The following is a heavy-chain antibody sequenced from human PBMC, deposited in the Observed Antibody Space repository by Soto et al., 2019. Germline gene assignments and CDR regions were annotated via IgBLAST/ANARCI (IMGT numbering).Heavy chain of an antibody. D-gene: IGHD4-17*01. V-gene: IGHV3-9*01. CDR2: ISWNSGSI. CDR1: GFTFDDYA. CDR3: AKWDDYGDRKEAFDI. J-gene: IGHJ3*02. Sequence: EVQLVESGGGLVQPGRSLRLSCAASGFTFDDYAMHWVRQAPGKGLEWVSGISWNSGSIGYADSVKGRFTISRDNAKNSVYLQMNSLRAEGTALYYCAKWDDYGDRKEAFDIWGQGTMVTVSS.